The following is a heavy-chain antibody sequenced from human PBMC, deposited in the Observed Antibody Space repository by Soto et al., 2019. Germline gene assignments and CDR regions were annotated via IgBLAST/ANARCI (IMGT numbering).Heavy chain of an antibody. CDR3: ARVSLRFLEWLPRSGAFDI. D-gene: IGHD3-3*01. CDR2: IYYSGST. J-gene: IGHJ3*02. CDR1: GGSISSYY. Sequence: SETLSLTCTVSGGSISSYYWSWIRQPPGKGLEWIGYIYYSGSTNYNPSLKSRVTISVDTSKNQFSLKLSSVTAADTAVYYCARVSLRFLEWLPRSGAFDIWGQGTMVTVSS. V-gene: IGHV4-59*01.